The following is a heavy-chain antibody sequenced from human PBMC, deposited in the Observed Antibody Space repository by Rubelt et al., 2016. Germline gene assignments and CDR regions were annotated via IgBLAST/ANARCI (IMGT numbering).Heavy chain of an antibody. CDR3: ARRNSGTYSPFDY. CDR2: IDPSDSYT. CDR1: GYTFTNHW. Sequence: EVQLVQSGAEVKKPGESLRISCKGSGYTFTNHWISWVRQMPGKGLEWMGRIDPSDSYTNYNPSLRGHVTISVDKSISTADRQWGSLQAADTAMYYCARRNSGTYSPFDYWGQGTMVTVSP. J-gene: IGHJ4*02. V-gene: IGHV5-10-1*01. D-gene: IGHD1-26*01.